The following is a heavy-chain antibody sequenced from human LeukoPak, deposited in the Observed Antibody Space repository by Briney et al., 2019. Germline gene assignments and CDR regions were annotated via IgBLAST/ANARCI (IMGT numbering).Heavy chain of an antibody. CDR3: ARESVPNTAMVPYYFDY. CDR1: GFTFSSYL. CDR2: IKQDGSEK. J-gene: IGHJ4*02. Sequence: PGGSLRLSCAASGFTFSSYLMSWVRQAPGKGLEWVANIKQDGSEKYYVDSVKGRFTISRDNAKNSLYLQMNSLRAEDTAVYYCARESVPNTAMVPYYFDYWGQGTLVTVSS. V-gene: IGHV3-7*01. D-gene: IGHD5-18*01.